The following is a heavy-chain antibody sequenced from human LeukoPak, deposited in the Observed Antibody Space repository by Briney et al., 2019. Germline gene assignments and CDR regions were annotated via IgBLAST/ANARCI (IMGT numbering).Heavy chain of an antibody. Sequence: SVKVSCKVSGGTFSSYAVNWVRQAPGQGLEWMGRIIPVFNTPIYAQQFQGRVTIIADESTTTAYMELSSLRSEDTAVYYCARGGSRVVTISISDYWGQGTLVTVSS. D-gene: IGHD5-24*01. CDR2: IIPVFNTP. V-gene: IGHV1-69*15. J-gene: IGHJ4*02. CDR3: ARGGSRVVTISISDY. CDR1: GGTFSSYA.